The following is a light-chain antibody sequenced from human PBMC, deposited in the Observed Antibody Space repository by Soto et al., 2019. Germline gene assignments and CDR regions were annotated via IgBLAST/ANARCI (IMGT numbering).Light chain of an antibody. CDR1: QSMSSW. J-gene: IGKJ4*01. Sequence: DIQMTQSPSTLSASVGDRVTITCRASQSMSSWLAWYQQKPGKAPKLLIYDASSLESGVPSRFSGSGSGTEFTLTISSLQPDDFATYYCQHYNSYFSLTFGGGTKVEIK. CDR2: DAS. CDR3: QHYNSYFSLT. V-gene: IGKV1-5*01.